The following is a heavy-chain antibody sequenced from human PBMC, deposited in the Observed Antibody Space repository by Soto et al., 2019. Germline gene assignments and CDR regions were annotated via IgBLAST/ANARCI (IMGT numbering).Heavy chain of an antibody. CDR2: IYYSGST. J-gene: IGHJ4*02. CDR1: GGSISSGGYY. CDR3: ASVSSWYQNFDY. D-gene: IGHD6-13*01. V-gene: IGHV4-31*03. Sequence: SETLSLTCTVSGGSISSGGYYWSWIRQHPGKGLEWIGYIYYSGSTYYTPSLKSRVTISVDTSKNQFSLNLSSVTAADTAVYYCASVSSWYQNFDYWGQGTMVTVSS.